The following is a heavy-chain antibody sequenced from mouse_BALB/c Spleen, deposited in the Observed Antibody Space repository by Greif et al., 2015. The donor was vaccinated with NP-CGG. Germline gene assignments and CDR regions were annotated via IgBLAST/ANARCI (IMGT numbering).Heavy chain of an antibody. CDR2: ISSGGSYT. Sequence: EVQLVESGGDLVKPGGSLKLSCAASGFTFSSYGMSWVRQTPDKRLEWVATISSGGSYTYYPDSVKGRFTISRDNAKNTLYLQMSSLKSEDTAMYYCARQDYDYWDYWGQGTTLTVSS. V-gene: IGHV5-6*01. CDR3: ARQDYDYWDY. J-gene: IGHJ2*01. D-gene: IGHD2-4*01. CDR1: GFTFSSYG.